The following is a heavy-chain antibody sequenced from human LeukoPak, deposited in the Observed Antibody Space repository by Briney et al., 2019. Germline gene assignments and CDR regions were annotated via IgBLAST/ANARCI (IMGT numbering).Heavy chain of an antibody. Sequence: SETLSLTCTVSGGSMSSRYWSWIRQPPGKGLEWIGYVYYSGTTNSNPSLKSRVTISVDTSKNQFSLNLRSVTAADTAVYYCARDVARSGDLFGWFDPWGQGTLVVVSS. V-gene: IGHV4-59*11. D-gene: IGHD3-10*01. J-gene: IGHJ5*02. CDR3: ARDVARSGDLFGWFDP. CDR1: GGSMSSRY. CDR2: VYYSGTT.